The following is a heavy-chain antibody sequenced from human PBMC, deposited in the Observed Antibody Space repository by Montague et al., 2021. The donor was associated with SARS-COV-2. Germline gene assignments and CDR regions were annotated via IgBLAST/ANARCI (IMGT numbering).Heavy chain of an antibody. V-gene: IGHV4-34*01. Sequence: SETLSLTCAVYGGSFSGYYWSWIRQPPGTGLEWMGDINHSESTNYNPSLKSRVSISVDTSKNQFSLKLSSVTAADTAVYYCARAIVDVTMMVVVMTGVEHYFDFWGQGTLVTVSS. CDR3: ARAIVDVTMMVVVMTGVEHYFDF. CDR1: GGSFSGYY. CDR2: INHSEST. D-gene: IGHD3-22*01. J-gene: IGHJ4*02.